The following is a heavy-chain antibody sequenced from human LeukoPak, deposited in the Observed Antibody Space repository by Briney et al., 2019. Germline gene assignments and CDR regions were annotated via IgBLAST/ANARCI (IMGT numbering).Heavy chain of an antibody. CDR3: TSEVYDFWSDNYPLDV. D-gene: IGHD3-3*01. CDR1: GFTFGDYA. CDR2: IRSKAYGGTT. Sequence: GRSLRLSCTASGFTFGDYAMSWVRQAPGKGLEWVGFIRSKAYGGTTEYAASVKGRFTISRDDSKSIAYLQMNSLKTEDTAVYYCTSEVYDFWSDNYPLDVWGKGTTVTVSS. V-gene: IGHV3-49*04. J-gene: IGHJ6*04.